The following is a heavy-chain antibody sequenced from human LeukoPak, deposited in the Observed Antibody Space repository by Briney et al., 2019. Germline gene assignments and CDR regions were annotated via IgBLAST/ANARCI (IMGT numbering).Heavy chain of an antibody. J-gene: IGHJ4*02. Sequence: PGGSLRLSCAASGFTFSSYFWMHWVRQAPGKGLVWVSRIKSDGSSSTYADSVKGRFTISRDNAKNSLYLQMNTLRAEDTAVYYCVRDLDLGGYSSFEYWGQGTQVTVSS. V-gene: IGHV3-74*01. CDR3: VRDLDLGGYSSFEY. CDR2: IKSDGSSS. CDR1: GFTFSSYFW. D-gene: IGHD4-23*01.